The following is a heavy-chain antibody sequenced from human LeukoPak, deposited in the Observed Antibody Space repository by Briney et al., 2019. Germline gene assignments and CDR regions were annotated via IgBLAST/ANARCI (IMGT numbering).Heavy chain of an antibody. CDR3: ARGRETVIFGVVIEYHFDS. CDR2: ISTSGST. V-gene: IGHV4-61*02. CDR1: GGSISSGKYY. D-gene: IGHD3-3*01. Sequence: PSETLSLTCTFSGGSISSGKYYWNWIRQPAGKGLEWIGRISTSGSTNYNPSLKSRVTISVDTSKNQFSLKLKSVPAADTAIYSCARGRETVIFGVVIEYHFDSWGQGTLVTVSS. J-gene: IGHJ4*02.